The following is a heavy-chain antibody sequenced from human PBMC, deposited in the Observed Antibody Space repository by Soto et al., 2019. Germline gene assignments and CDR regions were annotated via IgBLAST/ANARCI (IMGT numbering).Heavy chain of an antibody. D-gene: IGHD3-3*01. CDR2: IYYSGST. Sequence: PSXTLSLTCTVSGGSSSSYYWSWIRQPPGKGLEWIGYIYYSGSTNYNPSLKSRVTISVDTSKNQFSLKLSSVTAADTAVYYCARVLFGRGNWFDPWGQGTLVTVS. J-gene: IGHJ5*02. CDR1: GGSSSSYY. CDR3: ARVLFGRGNWFDP. V-gene: IGHV4-59*01.